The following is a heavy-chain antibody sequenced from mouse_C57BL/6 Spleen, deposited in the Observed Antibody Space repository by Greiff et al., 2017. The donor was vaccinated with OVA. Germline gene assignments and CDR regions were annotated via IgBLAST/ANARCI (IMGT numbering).Heavy chain of an antibody. D-gene: IGHD1-1*01. CDR2: INPNNGGT. V-gene: IGHV1-18*01. J-gene: IGHJ2*01. Sequence: VQLQQSGPELVKPGASVKIPCKASGYTFTDYNMDWVKQSHGKSLEWIGDINPNNGGTIYTQKFKGKATLTVDKSSSTAYMELRSLTSEDTAVYYCARRDYYGSSYDYWGQGTTLTVSS. CDR1: GYTFTDYN. CDR3: ARRDYYGSSYDY.